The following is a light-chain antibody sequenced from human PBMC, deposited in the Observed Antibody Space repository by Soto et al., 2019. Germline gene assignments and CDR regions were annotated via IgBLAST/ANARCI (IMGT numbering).Light chain of an antibody. CDR2: DAS. Sequence: DIHMTQSSSSLSASVRDTVTITCRASQDISNYLTWYQQKPGKATXXLISDASSLGTGVPSRFSGSGCGTDFTFSISSLQPEDVATYCCQQYDGIPTFGQGTRLEIK. J-gene: IGKJ5*01. V-gene: IGKV1-33*01. CDR1: QDISNY. CDR3: QQYDGIPT.